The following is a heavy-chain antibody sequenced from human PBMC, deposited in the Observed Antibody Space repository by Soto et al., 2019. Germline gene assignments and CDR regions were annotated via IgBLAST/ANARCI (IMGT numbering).Heavy chain of an antibody. D-gene: IGHD2-15*01. CDR3: ARPYRRYCSGGSCYSYYYYYMDV. J-gene: IGHJ6*03. CDR1: GGSISSYY. CDR2: IYYSGST. V-gene: IGHV4-59*01. Sequence: SETLSLTCTVSGGSISSYYWSWIRQPPGKGLEWIGYIYYSGSTNYNPSLKSRVTISVDTSKNQFSLKLSSVTAAVTAVYYCARPYRRYCSGGSCYSYYYYYMDVWGKGTTVTVSS.